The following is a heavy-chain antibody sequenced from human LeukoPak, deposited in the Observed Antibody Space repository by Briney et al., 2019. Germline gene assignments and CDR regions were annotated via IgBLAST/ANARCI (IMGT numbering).Heavy chain of an antibody. Sequence: ASVKVSCKASGYTFTSYGISWVRQAPGQGLEWMGWISAYNGNTNYAQKLQGRVTMTTDTSTSKAYMELRSLRSDDTAVYYRARDPPRHYDILTGYGDYWGQGTLVTVSS. CDR3: ARDPPRHYDILTGYGDY. CDR1: GYTFTSYG. D-gene: IGHD3-9*01. CDR2: ISAYNGNT. J-gene: IGHJ4*02. V-gene: IGHV1-18*01.